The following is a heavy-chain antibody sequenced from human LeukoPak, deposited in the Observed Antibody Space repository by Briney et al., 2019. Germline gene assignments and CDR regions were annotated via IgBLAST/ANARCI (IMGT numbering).Heavy chain of an antibody. Sequence: GGSLRLSCAASGFTFSSYGMHWVRQAPGKGLEWVAVISYDGSNKYYGDSVKGRFTISRDNSKNTLYLYMNSLRAEDTAVYYCARFVDWELLSPFDYWGQGTLVTVSS. CDR2: ISYDGSNK. V-gene: IGHV3-30*03. D-gene: IGHD1-26*01. CDR3: ARFVDWELLSPFDY. CDR1: GFTFSSYG. J-gene: IGHJ4*02.